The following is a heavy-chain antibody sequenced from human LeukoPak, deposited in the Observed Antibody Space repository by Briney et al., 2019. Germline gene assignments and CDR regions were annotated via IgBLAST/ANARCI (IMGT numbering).Heavy chain of an antibody. D-gene: IGHD3-10*02. Sequence: PGGSLRLSCIASGFAFSSYAMSWVRQAPGKGLEWVAYISSSSGTIYYTDSVKGRFTISRDNAKNSVFLKMNSLRAEETAVYYCAELGITMIGGVWGKGTTVTISS. CDR3: AELGITMIGGV. CDR1: GFAFSSYA. CDR2: ISSSSGTI. V-gene: IGHV3-48*01. J-gene: IGHJ6*04.